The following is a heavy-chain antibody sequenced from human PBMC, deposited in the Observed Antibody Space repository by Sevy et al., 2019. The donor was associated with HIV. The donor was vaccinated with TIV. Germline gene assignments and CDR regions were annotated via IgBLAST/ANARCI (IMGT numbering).Heavy chain of an antibody. CDR1: GFTFSNYA. CDR2: ITDSEKT. Sequence: GGSLRLSCAASGFTFSNYAMAWVRQAPGKRLEWVSTITDSEKTYYTESVKGRFSISRDISKNTLFLQMNSLRTEDTAVYYCALGRQKWPTDFWGQGTLVTVSS. J-gene: IGHJ4*02. V-gene: IGHV3-23*01. D-gene: IGHD2-8*01. CDR3: ALGRQKWPTDF.